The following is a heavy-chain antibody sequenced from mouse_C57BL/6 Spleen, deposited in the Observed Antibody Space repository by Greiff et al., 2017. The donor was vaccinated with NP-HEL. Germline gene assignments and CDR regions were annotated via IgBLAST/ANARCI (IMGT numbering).Heavy chain of an antibody. V-gene: IGHV3-6*01. CDR1: GYSITSGYY. CDR2: ISYDGSN. Sequence: ESGPGLVKPSPSLSLTCSVTGYSITSGYYWNWIRQFPGNQLEWMGYISYDGSNNYNPSLKNRISITRDTSKNQFFLKLNSVTTEDTATYYCAREATTVVATGEYYFDYWGQGTTLTVSS. CDR3: AREATTVVATGEYYFDY. J-gene: IGHJ2*01. D-gene: IGHD1-1*01.